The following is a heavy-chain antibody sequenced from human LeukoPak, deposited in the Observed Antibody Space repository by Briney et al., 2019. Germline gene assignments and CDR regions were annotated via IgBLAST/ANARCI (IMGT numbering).Heavy chain of an antibody. CDR3: ARSPYGSSWYYFDY. D-gene: IGHD6-13*01. CDR2: MFYSGST. Sequence: SQTLSLTCTVSGGSISSSSYYWGWILQPPGKGLEWIGSMFYSGSTYYNPSLKSRVAISVDTSKNQFSLKLSSVTAADTAVFYCARSPYGSSWYYFDYWGQGTLVTVSS. J-gene: IGHJ4*02. V-gene: IGHV4-39*01. CDR1: GGSISSSSYY.